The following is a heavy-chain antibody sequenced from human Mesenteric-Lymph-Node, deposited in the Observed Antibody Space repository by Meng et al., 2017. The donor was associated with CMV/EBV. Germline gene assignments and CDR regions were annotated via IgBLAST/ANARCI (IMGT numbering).Heavy chain of an antibody. CDR1: DCITSNRA. Sequence: CAASDCITSNRATDCGRQPSAKGRDGGGQRQNKATKYHTVYADSVQGRFTISRDDSKNPVYLQMNTVATEDTAVYYCTDRGPASFDPWGQGTLVTVSS. D-gene: IGHD1-14*01. J-gene: IGHJ5*02. CDR2: RQNKATKYHT. CDR3: TDRGPASFDP. V-gene: IGHV3-72*01.